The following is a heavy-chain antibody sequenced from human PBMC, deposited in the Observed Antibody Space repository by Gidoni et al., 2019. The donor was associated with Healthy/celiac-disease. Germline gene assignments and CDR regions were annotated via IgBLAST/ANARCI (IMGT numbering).Heavy chain of an antibody. CDR1: GGSFSGCY. CDR3: ARGELQTYYCDSSGYYSCFDV. V-gene: IGHV4-34*01. J-gene: IGHJ6*02. D-gene: IGHD3-22*01. CDR2: INHSGST. Sequence: QVQLQQWGAGRLKPSETLSLTCAVDGGSFSGCYWSWSRQPPGKGLEWIGEINHSGSTNYHPSLKSRVTISVDASKNQFSLKLSSVTAADTAVYYCARGELQTYYCDSSGYYSCFDVWGQGTTVTVSS.